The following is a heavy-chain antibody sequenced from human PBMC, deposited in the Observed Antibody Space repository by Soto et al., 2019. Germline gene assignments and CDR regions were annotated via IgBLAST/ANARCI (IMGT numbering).Heavy chain of an antibody. Sequence: TSETLSLTCTVSGGSISSSSYYWGWIRQPPGKGLEWIGSIYYTGITHYNPSLKSRATISIDTSKNQFSLNLNSVTATDTAVYYCETTHSQDTVARNYWGQGTLVTVSS. CDR1: GGSISSSSYY. CDR2: IYYTGIT. V-gene: IGHV4-39*01. J-gene: IGHJ4*02. CDR3: ETTHSQDTVARNY. D-gene: IGHD5-12*01.